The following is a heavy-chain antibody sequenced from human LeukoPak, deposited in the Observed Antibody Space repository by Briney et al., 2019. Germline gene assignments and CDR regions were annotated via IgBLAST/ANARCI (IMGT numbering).Heavy chain of an antibody. Sequence: GGSVRLSCAASGFTFSDYSMNWVRQAPGKGLEWVASVSTDGSYIYYADSMRGRFTISRDNAKNSLFLQMNSLRAEDTAVYYCARLKRNSDRSYIFCYYDHWGQGTLVTVST. J-gene: IGHJ4*02. CDR2: VSTDGSYI. V-gene: IGHV3-21*01. CDR3: ARLKRNSDRSYIFCYYDH. D-gene: IGHD3-10*01. CDR1: GFTFSDYS.